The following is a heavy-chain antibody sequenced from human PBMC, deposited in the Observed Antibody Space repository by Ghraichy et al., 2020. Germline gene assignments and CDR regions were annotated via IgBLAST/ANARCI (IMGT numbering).Heavy chain of an antibody. V-gene: IGHV3-33*01. CDR1: GFTFSSYG. J-gene: IGHJ6*02. CDR3: ARDVYDFWSVTYGMDV. D-gene: IGHD3-3*01. CDR2: IWYDGSNK. Sequence: GGSLRLSCAASGFTFSSYGMHWVRQAPGKGLEWVVVIWYDGSNKYYADSVKGRFTISRDNSKNTLYLQMNSLRAEDTAVYYCARDVYDFWSVTYGMDVWGQGTTVTVSS.